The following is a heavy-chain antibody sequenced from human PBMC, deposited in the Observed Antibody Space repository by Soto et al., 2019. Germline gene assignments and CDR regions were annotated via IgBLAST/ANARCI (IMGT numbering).Heavy chain of an antibody. Sequence: QVKLVQSGAEVKKPGASVKVSCKAYGYTFTSYGINWVRQAPGQGLEWMGWISAYNGNTNYAQKLQGRVTMTTDTSTSTAYMELRSLRSDDTAVYYCARVITGTTFYYYYGMDVWCQGTTVTVSS. CDR1: GYTFTSYG. J-gene: IGHJ6*02. V-gene: IGHV1-18*01. D-gene: IGHD1-7*01. CDR2: ISAYNGNT. CDR3: ARVITGTTFYYYYGMDV.